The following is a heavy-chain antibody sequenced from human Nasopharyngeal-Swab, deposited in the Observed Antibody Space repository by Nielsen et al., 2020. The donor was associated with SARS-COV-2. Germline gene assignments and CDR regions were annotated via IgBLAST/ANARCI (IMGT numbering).Heavy chain of an antibody. V-gene: IGHV3-23*01. D-gene: IGHD6-13*01. CDR1: GFTFSSYA. CDR2: ISGSGGST. CDR3: ANLAAAGGIDAFDI. Sequence: LSLTCAASGFTFSSYAMSWVRQAPGKGLEWVSAISGSGGSTYYADSVKGRFTISRDNSKNTLYLQMNSLRAEDTAVYYCANLAAAGGIDAFDIWGQGTMVTVSS. J-gene: IGHJ3*02.